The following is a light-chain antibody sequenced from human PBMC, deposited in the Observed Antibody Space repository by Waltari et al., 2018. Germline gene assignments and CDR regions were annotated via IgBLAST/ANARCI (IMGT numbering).Light chain of an antibody. V-gene: IGKV4-1*01. CDR2: WAS. CDR1: QSVSYRSNNKNS. Sequence: DIVMTQSPDSLAVSLGERATINCKSSQSVSYRSNNKNSLAWYQQKTGQPPKLLIYWASTRESGVPDRFSSSGSGTEFTLTISSLQAEDVAVYYCQQYDTTPFTFGGGTKVEIK. CDR3: QQYDTTPFT. J-gene: IGKJ4*01.